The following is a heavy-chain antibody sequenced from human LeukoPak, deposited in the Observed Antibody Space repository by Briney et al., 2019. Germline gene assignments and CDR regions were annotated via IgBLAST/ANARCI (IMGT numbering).Heavy chain of an antibody. CDR2: INSDGSST. V-gene: IGHV3-74*01. Sequence: GGSLRLSCAASGFTFSSYAMSWVRQAPGKGLVWVSRINSDGSSTSYADSVKGRFTISRDNAKNTLYLQMNSLRAEDTAVYYCARVPGYSSSWVLDYWGQGTLVTVSS. D-gene: IGHD6-13*01. J-gene: IGHJ4*02. CDR3: ARVPGYSSSWVLDY. CDR1: GFTFSSYA.